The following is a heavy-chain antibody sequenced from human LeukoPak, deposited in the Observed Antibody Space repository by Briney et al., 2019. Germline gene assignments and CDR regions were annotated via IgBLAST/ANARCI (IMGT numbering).Heavy chain of an antibody. D-gene: IGHD2-15*01. CDR3: VRQDCSGGSCYLDY. CDR1: RFIFSNYA. V-gene: IGHV3-30*04. CDR2: ISYHGRDQ. Sequence: GGSLRLSCAASRFIFSNYAMHWVRQAPGKGLDWVAVISYHGRDQFYADSVKGRFTISRDSTKDTLYLQMNSLRTEDTAVYYCVRQDCSGGSCYLDYWGQGTLVTVSS. J-gene: IGHJ4*02.